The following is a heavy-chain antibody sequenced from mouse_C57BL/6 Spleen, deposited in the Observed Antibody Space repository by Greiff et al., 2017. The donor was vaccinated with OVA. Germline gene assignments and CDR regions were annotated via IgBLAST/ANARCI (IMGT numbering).Heavy chain of an antibody. J-gene: IGHJ1*03. CDR1: GYTFTSYW. CDR3: ARHYYGSSYDWYFDV. D-gene: IGHD1-1*01. V-gene: IGHV1-55*01. CDR2: IYPGSGST. Sequence: VQLQQSGAELVKPGASVKMSCKASGYTFTSYWITWVKQRPGQGLEWIGDIYPGSGSTNYNEKFKSKATLTVDTSSSTAYMQLSSLTSEDSAVYYCARHYYGSSYDWYFDVWGTGTTVTVSS.